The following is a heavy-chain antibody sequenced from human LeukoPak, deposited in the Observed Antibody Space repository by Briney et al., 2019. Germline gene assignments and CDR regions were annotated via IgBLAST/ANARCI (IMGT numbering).Heavy chain of an antibody. D-gene: IGHD2-8*01. Sequence: GGSLRLSCVASGTYWMHWVRQAPGKGLVWVSHINSDGSWTGYADSVKGRFTISRDNSKSTLYLQMNSLRAEDTAVYYCVKLGVNQGSYWGQGTLVTVSS. J-gene: IGHJ4*02. CDR3: VKLGVNQGSY. V-gene: IGHV3-74*01. CDR2: INSDGSWT. CDR1: GTYW.